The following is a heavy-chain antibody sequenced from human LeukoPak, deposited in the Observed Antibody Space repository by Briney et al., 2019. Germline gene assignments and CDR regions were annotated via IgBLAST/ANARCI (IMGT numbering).Heavy chain of an antibody. CDR3: AKLMEDYYDSSGYYYGAAGAFDI. Sequence: GGSLRLSCAASGFTFSSYAMSWVRQAPGKGLEWVSAMSGSGGSTYYADSVKGRFTISRDNSKNTLYLQMNSLRAEDTAVYYCAKLMEDYYDSSGYYYGAAGAFDIWGQGTMVTVSS. CDR1: GFTFSSYA. D-gene: IGHD3-22*01. J-gene: IGHJ3*02. V-gene: IGHV3-23*01. CDR2: MSGSGGST.